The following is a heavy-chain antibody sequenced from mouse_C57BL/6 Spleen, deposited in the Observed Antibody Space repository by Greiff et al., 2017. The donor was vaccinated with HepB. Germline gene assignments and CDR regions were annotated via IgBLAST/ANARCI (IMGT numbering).Heavy chain of an antibody. CDR3: TKGGNWALDY. V-gene: IGHV1-15*01. Sequence: QVQLQQSGAELVRPGASVTLSCKASGYTFTDYEMHWVKQTPVHGLEWIGAIDPETGGTAYNQKFKGKAILTADKSSSTAYMELRSLTSEDSAVYYCTKGGNWALDYWGQGTTLTVSS. CDR2: IDPETGGT. J-gene: IGHJ2*01. D-gene: IGHD4-1*01. CDR1: GYTFTDYE.